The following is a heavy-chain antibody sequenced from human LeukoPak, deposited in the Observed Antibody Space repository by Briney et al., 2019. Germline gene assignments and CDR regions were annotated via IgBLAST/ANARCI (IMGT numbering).Heavy chain of an antibody. CDR2: ISYDGSNK. CDR1: GGSISSSSYY. Sequence: LSLTCTVSGGSISSSSYYWGWVRQAPGKGLEWVAVISYDGSNKYYADSVKGRFTISRDNSKNTLYLQMNSLRAEDTAVYYCAKDFDYGPWLQLLFDYWGQGTLVTVSS. V-gene: IGHV3-30*18. J-gene: IGHJ4*02. CDR3: AKDFDYGPWLQLLFDY. D-gene: IGHD5-24*01.